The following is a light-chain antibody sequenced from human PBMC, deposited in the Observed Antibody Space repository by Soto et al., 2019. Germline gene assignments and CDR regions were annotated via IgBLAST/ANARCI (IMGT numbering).Light chain of an antibody. Sequence: QPVLTQPPSVSGAPGQRVTISCTGSSSNIGAGYDVHWYQQLPGTAPKLLIYGNSNRPSGVPDRFSGSKSGTSASPAITGLQAEDEADYYCQSYDSSLRVVFGGGTKVTVL. V-gene: IGLV1-40*01. J-gene: IGLJ2*01. CDR1: SSNIGAGYD. CDR3: QSYDSSLRVV. CDR2: GNS.